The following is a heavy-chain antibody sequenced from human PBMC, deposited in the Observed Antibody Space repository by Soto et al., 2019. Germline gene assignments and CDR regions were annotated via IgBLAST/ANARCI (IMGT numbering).Heavy chain of an antibody. CDR3: AGDERDYPPAYY. CDR1: VFTFSSYA. J-gene: IGHJ4*02. V-gene: IGHV3-23*01. D-gene: IGHD1-1*01. Sequence: GGALRLSCAASVFTFSSYAMSWVRQAPGKGLEWVSAISGSGGSTYYADSVKGRFTISRDNSKNTLYLQMNSLRAEDTAVYYCAGDERDYPPAYYWGQGTLVTVSS. CDR2: ISGSGGST.